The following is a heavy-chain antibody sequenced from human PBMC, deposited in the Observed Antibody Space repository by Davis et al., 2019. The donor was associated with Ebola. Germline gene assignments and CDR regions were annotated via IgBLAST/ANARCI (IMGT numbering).Heavy chain of an antibody. D-gene: IGHD6-6*01. J-gene: IGHJ4*02. CDR3: TIAARRGDFDY. Sequence: GESLKISCTGSGYVFGDYGVVWFRQAPGKGLEWIGYIRNAVSGATTDYAASVKVRFTVSRDDSKTIAFLQMNGLKIEDTAVYYCTIAARRGDFDYWGQGTLVTVSS. CDR2: IRNAVSGATT. CDR1: GYVFGDYG. V-gene: IGHV3-49*03.